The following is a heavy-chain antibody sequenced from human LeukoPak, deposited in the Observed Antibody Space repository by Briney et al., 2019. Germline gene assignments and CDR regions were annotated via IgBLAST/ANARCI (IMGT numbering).Heavy chain of an antibody. Sequence: GGSLRLSCAASGFTFSSYTINWVRQAPGKGLEWVSGINWNGGKIGYADSVKGRFTISRDSAKSSLYLQMNTLRAEDMAFYYCAKALSSSFTGSSWEYWGQGTLVTVSS. CDR3: AKALSSSFTGSSWEY. V-gene: IGHV3-20*04. D-gene: IGHD6-6*01. J-gene: IGHJ4*02. CDR1: GFTFSSYT. CDR2: INWNGGKI.